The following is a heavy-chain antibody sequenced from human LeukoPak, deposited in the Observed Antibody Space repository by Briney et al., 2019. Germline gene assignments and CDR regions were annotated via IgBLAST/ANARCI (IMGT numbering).Heavy chain of an antibody. CDR2: ISAYNGNT. D-gene: IGHD4-17*01. CDR3: ARAALSVTTYYYYMDV. CDR1: GYTFTSYG. Sequence: GASVKVSCKASGYTFTSYGISWVRQAPGQGLEWMGWISAYNGNTNYAQKLQGRVTMTTDTSTSTAYMELRSLRSDDTAVYYCARAALSVTTYYYYMDVWGKGTPVTVSS. V-gene: IGHV1-18*01. J-gene: IGHJ6*03.